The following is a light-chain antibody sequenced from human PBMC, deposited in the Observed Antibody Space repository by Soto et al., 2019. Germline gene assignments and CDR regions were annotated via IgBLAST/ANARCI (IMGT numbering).Light chain of an antibody. V-gene: IGKV3-11*01. CDR1: QSGSNY. CDR2: YAS. J-gene: IGKJ1*01. Sequence: EILFTQSPATLSLSPRERATLSCRASQSGSNYFAWYQQKPGQAPRLLIYYASNRATGIPARFSGSGSGTDFTLTISSLEPEDFAVYYCQQRSNWPLTFGQGTKVDIK. CDR3: QQRSNWPLT.